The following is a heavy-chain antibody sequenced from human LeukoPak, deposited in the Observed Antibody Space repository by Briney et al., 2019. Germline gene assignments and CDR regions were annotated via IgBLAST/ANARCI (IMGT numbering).Heavy chain of an antibody. CDR1: GYSISSGYY. CDR2: IYQSGST. Sequence: SETLSLTCAVSGYSISSGYYWGWIRQPPGKGLEWIGSIYQSGSTYYNPSLKSRVTISVDTSKNQFSLKLSSVTAADTAVYYCARALLYGSGSYGAFDIWGQGTMVTVSS. V-gene: IGHV4-38-2*01. D-gene: IGHD3-10*01. CDR3: ARALLYGSGSYGAFDI. J-gene: IGHJ3*02.